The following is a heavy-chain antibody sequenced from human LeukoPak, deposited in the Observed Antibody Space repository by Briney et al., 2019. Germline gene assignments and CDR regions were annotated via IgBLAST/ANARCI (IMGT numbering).Heavy chain of an antibody. CDR2: SKQDGSQE. V-gene: IGHV3-7*04. J-gene: IGHJ5*02. Sequence: GGSLRLSCVASGFYFSAYLMSWVRQAPGKGLEWVANSKQDGSQEFYLDSVKGRFTISRDNGNNSLYLNMSRLRIEDPAVYYCARDLKGFNLWGQGALVTVSS. CDR1: GFYFSAYL. CDR3: ARDLKGFNL.